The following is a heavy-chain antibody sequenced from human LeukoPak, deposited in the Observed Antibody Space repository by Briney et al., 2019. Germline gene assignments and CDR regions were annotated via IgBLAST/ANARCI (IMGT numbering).Heavy chain of an antibody. J-gene: IGHJ4*02. CDR3: ARHDDNGYSSGL. Sequence: PSETLSLTCTVSGGSISSYYWSWIRQPPGKGLEWIGYIYYSGGTNYNPSLKSRVTISVDTSKNQFSLKLSSVTAADTAVYYCARHDDNGYSSGLWGQGTLVTVSS. CDR2: IYYSGGT. CDR1: GGSISSYY. V-gene: IGHV4-59*08. D-gene: IGHD6-19*01.